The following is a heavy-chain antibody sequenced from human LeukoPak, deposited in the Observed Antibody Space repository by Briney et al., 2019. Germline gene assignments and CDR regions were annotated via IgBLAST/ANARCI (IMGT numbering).Heavy chain of an antibody. Sequence: GGSLRLSCAASGFTFSSYAMSWVRQAPGKGLEWVSYISSSGSTIYYADSVKGRFTISRDNAKNSLYLQMNSLRAEDTAVYYCARTYYDSSGYFDYWGQGTLVTVSS. V-gene: IGHV3-48*04. CDR1: GFTFSSYA. CDR2: ISSSGSTI. D-gene: IGHD3-22*01. J-gene: IGHJ4*02. CDR3: ARTYYDSSGYFDY.